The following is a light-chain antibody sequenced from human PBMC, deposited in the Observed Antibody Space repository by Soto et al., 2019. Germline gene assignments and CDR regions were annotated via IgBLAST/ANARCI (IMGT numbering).Light chain of an antibody. CDR3: QQYSDLPMT. V-gene: IGKV3-20*01. J-gene: IGKJ5*01. CDR1: QTVNNNY. CDR2: GAS. Sequence: DIVSTQTAGAVSWSPEERAILSCRASQTVNNNYLAWCQQKPGQAPRLLIYGASRRATGIPDRFSGSASGTDFTLTISRLVPEDFAVYFWQQYSDLPMTFGRGTRLEIK.